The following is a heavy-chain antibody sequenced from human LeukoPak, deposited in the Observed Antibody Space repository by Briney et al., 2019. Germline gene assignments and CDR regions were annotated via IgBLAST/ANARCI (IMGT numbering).Heavy chain of an antibody. CDR2: ILYDGSKK. CDR1: GFSFSSHG. V-gene: IGHV3-30*18. D-gene: IGHD3/OR15-3a*01. Sequence: GGSLRLSCAASGFSFSSHGMHWVRQAPGKGLEWGAVILYDGSKKYYADSVKGRFTISRDNSKNTLYLQMNSLRAEDTAVYYCAKNRGFGLRDGFNIWGQGTLVTVSS. J-gene: IGHJ3*02. CDR3: AKNRGFGLRDGFNI.